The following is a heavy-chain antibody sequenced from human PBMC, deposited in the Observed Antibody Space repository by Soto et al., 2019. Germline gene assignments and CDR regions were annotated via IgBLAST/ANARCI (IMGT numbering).Heavy chain of an antibody. CDR1: GASISGFY. J-gene: IGHJ5*02. D-gene: IGHD1-1*01. CDR2: IYATGTT. V-gene: IGHV4-4*07. CDR3: VRDGTKTLRDWFDT. Sequence: SETLSLTCTVSGASISGFYWSWIRKSAGKGLEWIGRIYATGTTDYNPSLKSRVMMSVDTSKKQFSLKLRSVTAADTAVYYCVRDGTKTLRDWFDTWGQGISVTVSS.